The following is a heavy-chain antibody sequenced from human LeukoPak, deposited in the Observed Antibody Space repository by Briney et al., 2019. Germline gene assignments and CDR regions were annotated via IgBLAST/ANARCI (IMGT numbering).Heavy chain of an antibody. D-gene: IGHD2-15*01. CDR3: ARQEGFCRGGSCWGY. Sequence: GESLKISCKGSGYSFTSYWFSWVCQMPGKGLEWMGRIDPSDSYTNYSPSFQGHVTISADKSINTAYLQWSSLKASDSAMYYCARQEGFCRGGSCWGYWGQGTLVTASS. V-gene: IGHV5-10-1*01. J-gene: IGHJ4*02. CDR1: GYSFTSYW. CDR2: IDPSDSYT.